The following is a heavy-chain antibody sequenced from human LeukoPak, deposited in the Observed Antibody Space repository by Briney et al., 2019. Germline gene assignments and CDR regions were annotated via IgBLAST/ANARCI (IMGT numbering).Heavy chain of an antibody. Sequence: PGGSLRLSCASSGFTFSSYSMNWVRQAPGKGLEWVSYISSSSSTIYYADSVKGRFTISRDNAKNSLYLQMNSLRAEDTAVYYCARADYDFWSGYYIPVYWGQGTLVTVSP. CDR3: ARADYDFWSGYYIPVY. CDR1: GFTFSSYS. D-gene: IGHD3-3*01. V-gene: IGHV3-48*01. CDR2: ISSSSSTI. J-gene: IGHJ4*02.